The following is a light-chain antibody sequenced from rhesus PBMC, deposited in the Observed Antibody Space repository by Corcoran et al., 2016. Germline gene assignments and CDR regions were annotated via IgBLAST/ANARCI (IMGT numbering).Light chain of an antibody. CDR1: ENVYNY. V-gene: IGKV1-74*01. CDR2: NAS. J-gene: IGKJ2*01. CDR3: QHGYGAPYS. Sequence: DIQMTQSPSSLSASVGDRVTITCRASENVYNYLNWYQQKPGKAPRPLFYNASILQSGVPSRFSGSGSRTDYTFTISSLQTEDVATYYCQHGYGAPYSFGQGTKVEIK.